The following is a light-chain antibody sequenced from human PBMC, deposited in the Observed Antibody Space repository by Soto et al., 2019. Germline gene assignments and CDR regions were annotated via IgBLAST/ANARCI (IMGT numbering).Light chain of an antibody. CDR3: QYYDSSLSGVV. J-gene: IGLJ2*01. CDR2: ANT. Sequence: QSVLTQPPSVSGAPGQRVTISCTGSSSNIGAGYDVHWYQQLPGTAPKLLIYANTNRPSGVPDRFSGSKSGTSASLAITGLQVEHEADYHCQYYDSSLSGVVFGGGTKVTVL. V-gene: IGLV1-40*01. CDR1: SSNIGAGYD.